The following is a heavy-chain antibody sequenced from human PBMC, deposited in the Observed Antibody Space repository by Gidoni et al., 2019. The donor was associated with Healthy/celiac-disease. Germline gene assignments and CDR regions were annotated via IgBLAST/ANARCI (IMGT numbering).Heavy chain of an antibody. V-gene: IGHV4-59*01. CDR1: GGSISSYY. CDR2: IYYSGST. D-gene: IGHD2-21*02. J-gene: IGHJ6*02. CDR3: ARGTITAYCGGDCYGGYYYYGMDV. Sequence: QVQLQESGTGLVKPSETLSLTCTVSGGSISSYYWSWIRPPPGKGLEWIGYIYYSGSTNYNPSLKSRVTISVDTSKNQFSLKLSSVTAADTAVYYCARGTITAYCGGDCYGGYYYYGMDVWGQGTTVTVSS.